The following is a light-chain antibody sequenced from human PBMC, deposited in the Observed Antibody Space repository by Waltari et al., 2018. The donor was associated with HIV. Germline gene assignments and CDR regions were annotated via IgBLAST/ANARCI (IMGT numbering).Light chain of an antibody. CDR2: DAS. V-gene: IGKV1-33*01. CDR1: QDIDNY. J-gene: IGKJ4*01. CDR3: KQYDNVP. Sequence: DIQMTQSPSSLSASVGDRVTLTCQASQDIDNYLNRYHQKQGKAPKFLIYDASNLETGVPSRLSGSGCGTDFTFTKSSLQPEDIATYYCKQYDNVPFGGGTKVEIK.